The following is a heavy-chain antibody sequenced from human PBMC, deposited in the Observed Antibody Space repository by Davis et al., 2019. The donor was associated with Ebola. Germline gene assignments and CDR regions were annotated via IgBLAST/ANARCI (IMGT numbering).Heavy chain of an antibody. CDR1: GYTFTSYY. Sequence: ASVKVSCKASGYTFTSYYMHWVRQAPGQGLEWMGIINPSGGSTSYAQKFQGRVTMTRDTSTRTVYMELSSLRSKDTAVYYCARDDPYDYIWGSYAGSGMDVWGQGTTVTVSS. D-gene: IGHD3-16*01. J-gene: IGHJ6*02. V-gene: IGHV1-46*01. CDR3: ARDDPYDYIWGSYAGSGMDV. CDR2: INPSGGST.